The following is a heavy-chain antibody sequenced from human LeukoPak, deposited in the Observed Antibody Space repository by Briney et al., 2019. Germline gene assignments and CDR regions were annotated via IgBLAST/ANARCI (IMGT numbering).Heavy chain of an antibody. CDR3: ARGIYCSAGSCPFHFDY. J-gene: IGHJ4*02. D-gene: IGHD2-15*01. CDR2: ISARLGNR. V-gene: IGHV1-18*01. Sequence: ASVKVSCKSSGYTFTTYAISWVRQAPGQGLEWMGWISARLGNRKYVQKFQYRLTMTTDTSTDTAYMELRSLRSDDTAVYYCARGIYCSAGSCPFHFDYWGQGTLVTVSS. CDR1: GYTFTTYA.